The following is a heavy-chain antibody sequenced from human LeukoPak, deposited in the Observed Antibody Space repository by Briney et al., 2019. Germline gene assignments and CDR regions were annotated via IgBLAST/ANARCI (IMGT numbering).Heavy chain of an antibody. CDR1: GFTFSSYS. V-gene: IGHV3-21*01. J-gene: IGHJ6*03. CDR3: ARDPHLHDFWSGYYFGDYYYYMDV. Sequence: GGSLGLSCAASGFTFSSYSMNWVRQAPGKGLEWVSSISSSSSYIYYADSVKGRFTISRDNAKNSLYPQMNSLRAEDTAVYYCARDPHLHDFWSGYYFGDYYYYMDVWGKGTTVTVSS. D-gene: IGHD3-3*01. CDR2: ISSSSSYI.